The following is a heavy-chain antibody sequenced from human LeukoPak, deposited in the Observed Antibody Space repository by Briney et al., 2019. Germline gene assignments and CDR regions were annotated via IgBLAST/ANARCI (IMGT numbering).Heavy chain of an antibody. CDR2: ISGSGDKT. CDR1: GFTFSNFA. Sequence: PGESLRLSCAASGFTFSNFAMIWVRQASGRGLEWVSAISGSGDKTHYADSVKGRFTISRDNSKSVLYMQLNNLRLEDTAVYYCGEGHWGRGTLVTVSP. J-gene: IGHJ4*02. V-gene: IGHV3-23*01. CDR3: GEGH.